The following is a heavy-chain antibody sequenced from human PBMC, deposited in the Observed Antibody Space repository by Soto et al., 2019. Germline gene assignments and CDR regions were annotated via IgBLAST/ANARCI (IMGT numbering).Heavy chain of an antibody. CDR2: ISHDGSNK. D-gene: IGHD1-26*01. CDR1: GFTFSSYG. Sequence: QVQLVESGGGVVQPGRSLRLSCVASGFTFSSYGIHWVRQAPGKGLEWVAVISHDGSNKYYSDSVKGRFTISRDNSKNTLYLQMNSLRPEDTAVYYCATDGGSYYMEFYFDHWGQGTLVTVSS. V-gene: IGHV3-30*03. CDR3: ATDGGSYYMEFYFDH. J-gene: IGHJ4*02.